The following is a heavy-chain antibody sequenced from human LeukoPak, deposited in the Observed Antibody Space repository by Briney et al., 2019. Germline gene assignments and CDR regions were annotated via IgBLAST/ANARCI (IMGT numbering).Heavy chain of an antibody. J-gene: IGHJ4*02. CDR2: INQDGSEK. V-gene: IGHV3-7*01. Sequence: GGSLRLSCAASGFTFSGHFMSWVRQAPGKGLEWVVNINQDGSEKYYVESVKGRFTISRDNARDSLYLQMNSLRAEDTAVYYCARAEYYYGSGTTLGVDWGQGTLVTVSS. CDR1: GFTFSGHF. CDR3: ARAEYYYGSGTTLGVD. D-gene: IGHD3-10*01.